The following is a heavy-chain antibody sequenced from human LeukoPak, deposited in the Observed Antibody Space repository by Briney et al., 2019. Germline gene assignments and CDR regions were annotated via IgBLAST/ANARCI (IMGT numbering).Heavy chain of an antibody. CDR2: YIPIFTRT. CDR1: GDTFSFYA. D-gene: IGHD3-22*01. V-gene: IGHV1-69*05. Sequence: SVKVSCKAYGDTFSFYALSWVRQAPGQRLEWMGGYIPIFTRTDYAERFQGRVTITTDESSNTAYMELRSLRSDDTAVYYCARHMYYYENTGYYSNPLDYWGQGTLVTVSS. J-gene: IGHJ4*02. CDR3: ARHMYYYENTGYYSNPLDY.